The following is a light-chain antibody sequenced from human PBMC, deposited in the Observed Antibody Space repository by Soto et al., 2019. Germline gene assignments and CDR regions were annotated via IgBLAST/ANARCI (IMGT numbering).Light chain of an antibody. CDR1: SNDVGGYNY. Sequence: QSVLTQPASVSGSPGQSITISCTGTSNDVGGYNYVSWYQQHPGKAPKLMMYEVSNRPSGVSDRFSDSKSGNTASLIISGLLAEDEADYYCSSFTSRTTVLFGGGTKLTVL. J-gene: IGLJ2*01. CDR2: EVS. V-gene: IGLV2-14*01. CDR3: SSFTSRTTVL.